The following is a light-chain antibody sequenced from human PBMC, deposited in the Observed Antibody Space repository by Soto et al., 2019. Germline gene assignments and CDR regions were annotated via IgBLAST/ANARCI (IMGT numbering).Light chain of an antibody. CDR2: DVT. V-gene: IGLV2-11*01. CDR1: SSDGGGYNC. CDR3: CSHSARSTLV. Sequence: SVLTQPRSVSGSPGQSVTISCTGTSSDGGGYNCVSWYQQHPGKAPQLIIYDVTQRPSGVPDRFSGSKSGNTASLSISGLQAEDEADYFCCSHSARSTLVFGGGTKVTVL. J-gene: IGLJ3*02.